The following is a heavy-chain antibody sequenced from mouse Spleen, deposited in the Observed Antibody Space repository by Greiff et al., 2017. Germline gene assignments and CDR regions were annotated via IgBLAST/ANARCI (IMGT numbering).Heavy chain of an antibody. CDR2: INYDGSST. D-gene: IGHD1-1*01. J-gene: IGHJ4*01. CDR1: GFTFSDYY. V-gene: IGHV5-16*01. CDR3: ARGRFTTYYAMDY. Sequence: EVKLMESEGGLVQPGSSMKLSCTASGFTFSDYYMAWVRQVPEKGLEWVANINYDGSSTYYLDSLKSRFIISRDNAKNILYLQMSSLKSEDTATYYCARGRFTTYYAMDYWGQGTSVTVSS.